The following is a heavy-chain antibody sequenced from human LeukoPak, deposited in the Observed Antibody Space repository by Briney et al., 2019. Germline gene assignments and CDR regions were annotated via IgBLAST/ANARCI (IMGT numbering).Heavy chain of an antibody. V-gene: IGHV1-46*01. Sequence: GASVKVSCKASGYTLTSYYMHWVRQAPGQGLEWMGTINPSGGSRSYAQKFQGRVTMTRDTSTSTVHMELSSLRSEDTAVYYCARSTLRGYSYGYDYWGQGTLVTVSS. D-gene: IGHD5-18*01. J-gene: IGHJ4*02. CDR2: INPSGGSR. CDR3: ARSTLRGYSYGYDY. CDR1: GYTLTSYY.